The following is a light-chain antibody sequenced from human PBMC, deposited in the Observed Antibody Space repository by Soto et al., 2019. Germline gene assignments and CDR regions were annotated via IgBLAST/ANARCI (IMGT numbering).Light chain of an antibody. CDR2: GVS. CDR3: HQYHYWWT. CDR1: QSVSGH. V-gene: IGKV3-15*01. Sequence: EIVLTQSPGTLSLSPGERVTLSCRASQSVSGHLAWYQQKPGQAPRLVISGVSTRATGIPARFSGRGSGTEFTLTISSLQSEDFAVYYCHQYHYWWTFGQGTKVDIK. J-gene: IGKJ1*01.